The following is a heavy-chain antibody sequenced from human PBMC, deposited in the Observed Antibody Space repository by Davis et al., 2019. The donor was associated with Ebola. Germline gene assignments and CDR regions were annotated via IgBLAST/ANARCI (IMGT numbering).Heavy chain of an antibody. V-gene: IGHV3-23*01. CDR3: AKAGGRVD. J-gene: IGHJ4*02. Sequence: GGTLRLSCAASGFTSSSNAMSRVRQAPGKGLEWVSAISGSGGSTYYADSVKGRFTISRDNSKNTLYLQMNSLRAEDTAVYYCAKAGGRVDWGQGTLVTVSS. CDR1: GFTSSSNA. D-gene: IGHD2-15*01. CDR2: ISGSGGST.